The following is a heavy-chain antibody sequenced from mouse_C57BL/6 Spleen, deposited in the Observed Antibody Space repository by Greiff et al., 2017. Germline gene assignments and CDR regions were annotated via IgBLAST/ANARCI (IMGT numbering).Heavy chain of an antibody. CDR1: GFNIKDDY. V-gene: IGHV14-4*01. CDR3: TRAYYSNYVDY. CDR2: IDPENGDT. D-gene: IGHD2-5*01. Sequence: VQLQQSGAELVRPGASVKLSCTASGFNIKDDYMHWVKQRPEQGLEWIGWIDPENGDTAYASKFQGKATITADTSSNTAYLQLSSLTSEDTAGYYCTRAYYSNYVDYWGQGTTLTVSS. J-gene: IGHJ2*01.